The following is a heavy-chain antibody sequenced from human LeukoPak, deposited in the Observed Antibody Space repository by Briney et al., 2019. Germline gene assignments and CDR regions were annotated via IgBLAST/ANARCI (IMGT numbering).Heavy chain of an antibody. CDR3: TREYYYLY. CDR2: IRSKAYGATT. J-gene: IGHJ4*02. D-gene: IGHD3-10*01. V-gene: IGHV3-49*04. CDR1: GFAFGDYA. Sequence: GGSLRLSCTASGFAFGDYAMSWVRQAPGKGLEWVGFIRSKAYGATTEYAASVKGRFTISRDDSKSIAYLQMNSLKTEDTAVYYCTREYYYLYWGQGTLVTVSS.